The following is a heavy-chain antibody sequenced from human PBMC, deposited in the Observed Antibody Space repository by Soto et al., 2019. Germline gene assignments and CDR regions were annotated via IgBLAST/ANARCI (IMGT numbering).Heavy chain of an antibody. CDR1: GYIFTKYW. CDR2: IYPDDSET. D-gene: IGHD2-2*01. Sequence: EVLLVQSGAEVKKPGESLQISCQASGYIFTKYWIAWVRQMPGKGLEWMAIIYPDDSETRYSPSFRGQVTISADKSVNTAYLQWSSLKASDTAIYYCARQSSSLGWFDPWGQGTLVTVSS. V-gene: IGHV5-51*01. J-gene: IGHJ5*02. CDR3: ARQSSSLGWFDP.